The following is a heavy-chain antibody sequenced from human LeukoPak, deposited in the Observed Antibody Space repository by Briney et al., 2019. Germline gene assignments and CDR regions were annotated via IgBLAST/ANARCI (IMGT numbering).Heavy chain of an antibody. V-gene: IGHV4-34*01. J-gene: IGHJ6*03. CDR1: GGSFSGYY. CDR3: ARDFSSSSSVYYYYYMDV. Sequence: SETLSLTCGVNGGSFSGYYWNWIRQTPGKGLEWIGSIYYSGSTYYNPSLKSRVTISVDTSKNQFSLKLSSVTAADTAVYYCARDFSSSSSVYYYYYMDVWGKGTSVTVSS. CDR2: IYYSGST. D-gene: IGHD6-6*01.